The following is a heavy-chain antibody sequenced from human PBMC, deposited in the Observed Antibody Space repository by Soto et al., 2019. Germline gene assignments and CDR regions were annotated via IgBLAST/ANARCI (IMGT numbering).Heavy chain of an antibody. CDR2: IYWDDDK. CDR1: GFSLNTHTVG. D-gene: IGHD5-12*01. J-gene: IGHJ4*02. Sequence: QITLKESCPTLVKPTQTLTLTCTCSGFSLNTHTVGVVWIRQPPGKALEWLGFIYWDDDKRYSPYLKNRLTINKDTSKNQVVLTRTNMNPLDTGTYYCAHRYLGYPLESWGKGTLVTVSS. CDR3: AHRYLGYPLES. V-gene: IGHV2-5*02.